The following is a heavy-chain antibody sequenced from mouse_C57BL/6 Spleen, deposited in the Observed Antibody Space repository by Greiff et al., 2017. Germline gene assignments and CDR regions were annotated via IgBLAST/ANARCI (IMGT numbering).Heavy chain of an antibody. D-gene: IGHD2-4*01. CDR1: GYSFTGYF. CDR3: ARYRAFYDYDDY. Sequence: EVQLQQSGPELVKPGDSVKISCKASGYSFTGYFMNWVMQSHGKSLEWIGRINPYNGDTFYNQKFKGKATLTVDKSSSTAHMELRSLTSEDSAVYYCARYRAFYDYDDYWGQGTTLTVSS. CDR2: INPYNGDT. J-gene: IGHJ2*01. V-gene: IGHV1-20*01.